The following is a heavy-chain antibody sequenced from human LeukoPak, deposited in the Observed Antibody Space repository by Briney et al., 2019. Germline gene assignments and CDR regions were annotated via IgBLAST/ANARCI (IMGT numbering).Heavy chain of an antibody. J-gene: IGHJ4*02. CDR2: TYYRSKWYN. CDR1: GDSVSSNSAA. D-gene: IGHD6-13*01. CDR3: ARGRRQLVRSWGY. Sequence: SQTLSLTCTISGDSVSSNSAAWNWIRQSPSRGLEWLGRTYYRSKWYNDYAVSVKSRITINPDTSKNQFSLKLSSVTAADTAVYYCARGRRQLVRSWGYWGQGTLVTVSS. V-gene: IGHV6-1*01.